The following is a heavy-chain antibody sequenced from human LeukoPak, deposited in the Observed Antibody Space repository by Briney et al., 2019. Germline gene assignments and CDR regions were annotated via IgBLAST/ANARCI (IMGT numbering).Heavy chain of an antibody. CDR3: ARGAVSYYGSGSLSYYFDY. CDR2: IYTSGST. D-gene: IGHD3-10*01. J-gene: IGHJ4*02. Sequence: AETLSLTCTVSGGSISSYYWSWIRQPAGKGLEWIGRIYTSGSTNYNPSLKSRVTISVDKSKNQFSLKLSSVTAADTAVYYCARGAVSYYGSGSLSYYFDYWGQGTLVTVSS. CDR1: GGSISSYY. V-gene: IGHV4-4*07.